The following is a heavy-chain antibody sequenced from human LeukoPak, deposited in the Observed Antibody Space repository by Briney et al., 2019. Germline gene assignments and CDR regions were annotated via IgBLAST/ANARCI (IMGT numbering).Heavy chain of an antibody. CDR3: ARGYSSSWFFDY. CDR2: IYYSGST. CDR1: GGSTSSYY. Sequence: PSETLSLTCTVSGGSTSSYYWSWIRQPPGKGLEWIGYIYYSGSTNYNPSLKSRVTISVDTSKNQFSLKLSSVTAADTAVYYCARGYSSSWFFDYWGQGTLVTVSS. D-gene: IGHD6-13*01. V-gene: IGHV4-59*01. J-gene: IGHJ4*02.